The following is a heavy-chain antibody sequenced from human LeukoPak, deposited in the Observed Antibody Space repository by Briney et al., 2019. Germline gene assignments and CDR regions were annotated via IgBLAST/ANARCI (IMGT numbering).Heavy chain of an antibody. CDR2: IIPIFGTA. CDR1: GGTFSSYA. Sequence: SVRVSCKASGGTFSSYAISWVRQAPGQGLEWMGGIIPIFGTANYAQKFQGRVTITADESTSTAYMELSSLRSEDTAVYYCARYCSGGSCYGVFDYWGQGTLVTVSS. D-gene: IGHD2-15*01. J-gene: IGHJ4*02. CDR3: ARYCSGGSCYGVFDY. V-gene: IGHV1-69*13.